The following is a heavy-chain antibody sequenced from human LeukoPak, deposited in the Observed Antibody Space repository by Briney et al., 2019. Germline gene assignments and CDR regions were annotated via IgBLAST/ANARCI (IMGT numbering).Heavy chain of an antibody. V-gene: IGHV3-64*04. Sequence: GGSLRLSCSASGFTFNSYAMHWVRQAPGKGLEYVSAISSNGGSTYYADSVKGRFTISRDNAKNTLYLQMNSLRAEDTAVYYCARAGGPEGWFDPWGQGTLVTVSS. CDR2: ISSNGGST. CDR1: GFTFNSYA. J-gene: IGHJ5*02. D-gene: IGHD3-10*01. CDR3: ARAGGPEGWFDP.